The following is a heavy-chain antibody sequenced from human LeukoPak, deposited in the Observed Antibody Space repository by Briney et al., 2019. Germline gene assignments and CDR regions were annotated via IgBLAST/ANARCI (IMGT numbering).Heavy chain of an antibody. J-gene: IGHJ4*02. V-gene: IGHV3-30*02. Sequence: PGGSLRLSCAASGFTFSSYGMHWVRQAPGKGLEWVAFIRYDGSNKYYADSVKGRFTISRDNSKTTLYLQMHSLRAEDTAVYYCAKDELLWFGESYFDYWGQGTLVTVSS. D-gene: IGHD3-10*01. CDR3: AKDELLWFGESYFDY. CDR2: IRYDGSNK. CDR1: GFTFSSYG.